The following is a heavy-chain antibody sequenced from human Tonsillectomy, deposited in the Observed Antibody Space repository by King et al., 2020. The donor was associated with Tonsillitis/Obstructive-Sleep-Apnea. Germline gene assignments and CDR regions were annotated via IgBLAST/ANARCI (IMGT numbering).Heavy chain of an antibody. V-gene: IGHV2-70*11. CDR3: ARTDCSSTSCHMDV. Sequence: VTLKESGPALVKPTQTLTLTCTFSGFSLSTSGMCVSWIRQPPGKALEWLARIDWDDDKYYNTSLKTRLTISKDTSKNQVVLTMANMDPVDTATYFCARTDCSSTSCHMDVWGKATTVTVSS. CDR2: IDWDDDK. CDR1: GFSLSTSGMC. J-gene: IGHJ6*03. D-gene: IGHD2-2*01.